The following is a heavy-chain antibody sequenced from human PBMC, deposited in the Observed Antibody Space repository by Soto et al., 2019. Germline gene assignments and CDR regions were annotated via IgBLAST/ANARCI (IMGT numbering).Heavy chain of an antibody. D-gene: IGHD2-21*02. CDR2: ISSSGST. CDR1: VYSILGFCY. J-gene: IGHJ5*02. Sequence: PSETLSLTCTFSVYSILGFCYCICIRHFPGRCLECIWFISSSGSTYYNPALNNRISLSLYTSQNQFSLKLLSVTAADTSIYSCARSGVTGLVTKSHWLEQWGKGNMVSVS. CDR3: ARSGVTGLVTKSHWLEQ. V-gene: IGHV4-31*03.